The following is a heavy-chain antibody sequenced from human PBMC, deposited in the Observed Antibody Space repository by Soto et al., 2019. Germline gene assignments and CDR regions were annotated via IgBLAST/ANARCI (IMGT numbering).Heavy chain of an antibody. CDR3: VRGGEDDYNLHPLDN. J-gene: IGHJ4*02. V-gene: IGHV3-74*01. D-gene: IGHD4-4*01. CDR1: GFTYSSYW. Sequence: EVQLVESGGGLVQPGGSLRLSCAASGFTYSSYWMHWVRQAPGKGLVWVSRISGDETRRSDADSVNGRFTISRDNAKNTLHLQMNSLRAEDTAVYYCVRGGEDDYNLHPLDNWGQGTLVTVSS. CDR2: ISGDETRR.